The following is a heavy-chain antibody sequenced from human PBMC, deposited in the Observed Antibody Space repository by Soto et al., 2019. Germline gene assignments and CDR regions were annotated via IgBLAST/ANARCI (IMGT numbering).Heavy chain of an antibody. CDR1: GGTFSSHA. D-gene: IGHD2-2*03. Sequence: GASVKVSCKASGGTFSSHAISWVRQAPGRGLEWMGGIIPIFGTTNYAQNFRARVTITADESTSTAYMELSSRTSEDTALYYCGSVGYCSSSNCLFYYYHYGMDVWGQGTTVTVSS. V-gene: IGHV1-69*13. CDR3: GSVGYCSSSNCLFYYYHYGMDV. J-gene: IGHJ6*02. CDR2: IIPIFGTT.